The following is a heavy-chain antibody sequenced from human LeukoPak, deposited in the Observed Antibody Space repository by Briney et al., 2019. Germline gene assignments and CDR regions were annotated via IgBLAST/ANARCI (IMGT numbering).Heavy chain of an antibody. CDR2: ISSSGSTI. V-gene: IGHV3-48*03. J-gene: IGHJ4*01. Sequence: GGSLRLSCAASGFTFSSYEMNWVRQAPGKGLEWVSYISSSGSTIYYADSVKGRFTISRDNAKNSLYLQMNSLRAEDTAVYYCARRWRPYYYGSGSYYDYWGQGTLVTVSS. D-gene: IGHD3-10*01. CDR1: GFTFSSYE. CDR3: ARRWRPYYYGSGSYYDY.